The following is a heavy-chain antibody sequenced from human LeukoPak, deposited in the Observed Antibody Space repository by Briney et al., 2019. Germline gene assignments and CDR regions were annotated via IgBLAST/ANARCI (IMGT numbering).Heavy chain of an antibody. V-gene: IGHV3-48*03. D-gene: IGHD5-24*01. CDR3: AREDGDAFDI. J-gene: IGHJ3*02. Sequence: GSLRLSCAASGFTFSSYEMDWVRRAPGKGLEWVSYIGSSGGSRYYADSVKGRFTSSRDNAKNSLYPQMNSLRVEDTAVYYCAREDGDAFDIWGQGTVVSVSS. CDR1: GFTFSSYE. CDR2: IGSSGGSR.